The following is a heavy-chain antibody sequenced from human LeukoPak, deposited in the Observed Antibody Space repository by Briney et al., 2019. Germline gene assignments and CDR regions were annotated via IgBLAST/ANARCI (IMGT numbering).Heavy chain of an antibody. D-gene: IGHD4-17*01. CDR1: GGSISSGDYS. CDR3: ARVRFTTVTSYYFDY. CDR2: IYYSGST. Sequence: PSETLSLTCTVSGGSISSGDYSWSWIRQPPGKGLEWIGYIYYSGSTYYNPSLKSRVTISVDTSKNQFSLKLSSVTAADTAVYYCARVRFTTVTSYYFDYWGQGTLVTVSS. J-gene: IGHJ4*02. V-gene: IGHV4-30-4*01.